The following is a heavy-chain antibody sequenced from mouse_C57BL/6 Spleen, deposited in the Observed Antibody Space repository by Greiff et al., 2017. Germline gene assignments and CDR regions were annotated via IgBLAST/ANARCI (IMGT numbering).Heavy chain of an antibody. CDR3: ARRDGIGEYAMDY. CDR1: GYTFTDYY. J-gene: IGHJ4*01. D-gene: IGHD1-1*01. Sequence: VQLQQSGPELVKPGASVKISCKASGYTFTDYYMNWVKQSHGKSLEWIGDINPNNGGTSYNQKFKGKATLTVDKSSSTAYMELRSLTSEDSAVYYCARRDGIGEYAMDYWGQGTSVTVSS. V-gene: IGHV1-26*01. CDR2: INPNNGGT.